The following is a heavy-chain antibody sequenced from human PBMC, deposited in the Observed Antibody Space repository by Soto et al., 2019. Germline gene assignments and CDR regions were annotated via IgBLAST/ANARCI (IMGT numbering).Heavy chain of an antibody. J-gene: IGHJ5*02. CDR1: GGSFSGYY. CDR3: ARDGFCTSTTCRVGNWFDP. CDR2: INHRGNT. V-gene: IGHV4-34*01. D-gene: IGHD2-2*01. Sequence: QVQLQQWGAGLLKPSETLSLTCVVYGGSFSGYYWSWIRQSPGKGLEWIGGINHRGNTNYNPSLESRVTMSVDTSKNQFSLKLPSVTAADTAMYCCARDGFCTSTTCRVGNWFDPWGQGTLVTVSS.